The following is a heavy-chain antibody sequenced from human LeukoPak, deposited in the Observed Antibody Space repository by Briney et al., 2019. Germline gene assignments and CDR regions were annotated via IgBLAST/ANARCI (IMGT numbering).Heavy chain of an antibody. V-gene: IGHV3-48*04. D-gene: IGHD2-15*01. J-gene: IGHJ6*03. CDR3: AREDIVGFYYMDV. Sequence: PGGSLRLSCAASGFIFSSYSMNWVRQAPGKGLEWVSYISSSGSTIYYADSVKGRFTISRDNAKNSLYLQMNSLRAEDTAVYYCAREDIVGFYYMDVWGKGTTVTISS. CDR1: GFIFSSYS. CDR2: ISSSGSTI.